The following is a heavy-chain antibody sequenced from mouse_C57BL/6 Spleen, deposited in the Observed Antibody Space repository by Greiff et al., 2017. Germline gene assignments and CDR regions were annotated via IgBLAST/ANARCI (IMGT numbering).Heavy chain of an antibody. V-gene: IGHV1-47*01. CDR3: AGRRLLLDYAWDY. Sequence: QVQLQQSGAELVKPGASVKMSCKASGYTFTTYPIEWMKQNPGKSLEWIGNFHPYNDDTKYNEKFKGKATLTVEKSSSTVYLELSRLKSEDSAVYNCAGRRLLLDYAWDYWGQGTSLTVSS. D-gene: IGHD2-3*01. CDR1: GYTFTTYP. CDR2: FHPYNDDT. J-gene: IGHJ4*01.